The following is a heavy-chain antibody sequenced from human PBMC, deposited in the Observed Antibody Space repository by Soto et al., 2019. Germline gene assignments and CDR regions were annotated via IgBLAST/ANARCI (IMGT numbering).Heavy chain of an antibody. CDR2: IYRSGST. CDR1: GDSITSSNW. Sequence: QVQLQESGPGLVKPSGTLSLTCAVSGDSITSSNWLSWVRQPPGKGLEGIGEIYRSGSTNYNPSHKIRVTMSVDKSKNPFSLTLTSATAADTAVYYCARDRYGAYDGMDVWGQGNTFTVSS. CDR3: ARDRYGAYDGMDV. J-gene: IGHJ6*02. D-gene: IGHD4-17*01. V-gene: IGHV4-4*02.